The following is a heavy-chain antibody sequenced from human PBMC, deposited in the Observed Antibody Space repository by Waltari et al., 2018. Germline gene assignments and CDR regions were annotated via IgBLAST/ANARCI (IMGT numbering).Heavy chain of an antibody. CDR3: ARDENDSGDIRGY. Sequence: QVQLVQSGAEVKKPGSSVKVSCKASGGTFSSYAISWVRQAPGQGLEWMGRSIPILGTANDAQKFHGRGTITADKSTSTAYMELSSLRAEDTAVYDCARDENDSGDIRGYWGQGTLVTVSS. CDR2: SIPILGTA. CDR1: GGTFSSYA. V-gene: IGHV1-69*08. J-gene: IGHJ4*02. D-gene: IGHD4-17*01.